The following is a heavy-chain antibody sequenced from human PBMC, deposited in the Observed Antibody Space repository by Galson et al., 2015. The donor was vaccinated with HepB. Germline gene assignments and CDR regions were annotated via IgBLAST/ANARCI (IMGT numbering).Heavy chain of an antibody. D-gene: IGHD6-13*01. CDR3: ARDHGYSSSWFDY. CDR1: GFTFSSYS. V-gene: IGHV3-21*01. Sequence: SLRLSCAASGFTFSSYSMNWVRQAPGKGLEWVSSISSSSYIYYADSVKGRFTISRDNAKNSLYLQMNSLRAEDTAVYYCARDHGYSSSWFDYWGQGTLVTVSS. CDR2: ISSSSYI. J-gene: IGHJ5*01.